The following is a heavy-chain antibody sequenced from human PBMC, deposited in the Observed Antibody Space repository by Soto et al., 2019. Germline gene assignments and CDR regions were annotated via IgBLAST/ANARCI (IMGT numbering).Heavy chain of an antibody. Sequence: GGSLRLSCAASGFTFSDYYMSWIRQAPGRGLEWVSYISSSSSYTNYADSVKGRFTISRDNAKNSLYLQMNSLRAEDTAVYYCARGDYVWGSYRYTGYYFDYWGQGTLVTVSS. D-gene: IGHD3-16*02. CDR3: ARGDYVWGSYRYTGYYFDY. CDR1: GFTFSDYY. V-gene: IGHV3-11*06. J-gene: IGHJ4*02. CDR2: ISSSSSYT.